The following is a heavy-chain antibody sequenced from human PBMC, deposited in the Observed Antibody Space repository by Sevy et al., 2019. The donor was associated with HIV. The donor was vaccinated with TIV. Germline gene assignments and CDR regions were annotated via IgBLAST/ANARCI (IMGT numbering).Heavy chain of an antibody. J-gene: IGHJ4*02. D-gene: IGHD6-13*01. CDR2: INPNSGGT. CDR1: GYTFTGYY. Sequence: ASVKVSCKASGYTFTGYYMHWVRQPPGQGLEWMGRINPNSGGTNYAQKFQGRVTMTRDTSISTAYMELSRLRSDDTAVYYCARARYSSLTHFDYWGQGTLVTVSS. CDR3: ARARYSSLTHFDY. V-gene: IGHV1-2*06.